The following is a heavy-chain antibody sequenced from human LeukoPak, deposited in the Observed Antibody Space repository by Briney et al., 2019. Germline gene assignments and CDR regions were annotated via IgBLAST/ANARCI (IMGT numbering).Heavy chain of an antibody. V-gene: IGHV3-21*04. CDR2: ISSSSSYI. CDR3: AKDDAWLRFGE. J-gene: IGHJ4*02. Sequence: GGSLRLSCAASGFTFSSYSMNWVRQAPGKGLEWVSSISSSSSYIYHADSVKGRFTISRDNAKNSLYLQMNSLTAEDTAVYYCAKDDAWLRFGEWSQGTLVTVSS. CDR1: GFTFSSYS. D-gene: IGHD3-10*01.